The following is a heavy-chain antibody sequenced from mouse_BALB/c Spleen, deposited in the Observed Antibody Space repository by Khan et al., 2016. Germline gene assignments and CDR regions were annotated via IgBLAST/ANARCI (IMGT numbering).Heavy chain of an antibody. CDR2: IYPGSGST. CDR1: GYNFTSYW. V-gene: IGHV1-55*01. J-gene: IGHJ1*01. CDR3: ARAALSYGSSYWYFDV. Sequence: QVQLQQPGAELVKPGTSVKLSCKASGYNFTSYWINWVKLRPGQGLEWIGDIYPGSGSTNYNEKFKSKATLTVDTSSSTAYMQLSSLASEDSALDYGARAALSYGSSYWYFDVWGAGTTVTVSS. D-gene: IGHD1-1*01.